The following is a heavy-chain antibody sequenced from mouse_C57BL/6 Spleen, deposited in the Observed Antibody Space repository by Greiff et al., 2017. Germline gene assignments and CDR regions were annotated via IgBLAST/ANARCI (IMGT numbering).Heavy chain of an antibody. CDR1: GYTFTGYW. CDR2: ILPGSGST. Sequence: ESGAELMKPGASVKLSCKATGYTFTGYWIEWVKQRPGHGLEWIGEILPGSGSTNYNEKFKCKATFTADTSSNTAYIQLISLTTEDSAIYYCARKSGSSPYAMDYWGQGTSVTVSS. D-gene: IGHD1-1*01. J-gene: IGHJ4*01. V-gene: IGHV1-9*01. CDR3: ARKSGSSPYAMDY.